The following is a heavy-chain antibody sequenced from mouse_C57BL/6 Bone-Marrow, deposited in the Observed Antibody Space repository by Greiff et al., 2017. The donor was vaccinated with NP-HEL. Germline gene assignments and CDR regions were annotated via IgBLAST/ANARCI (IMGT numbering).Heavy chain of an antibody. D-gene: IGHD4-1*01. CDR3: ARSNWDGYFDY. V-gene: IGHV2-9-1*01. Sequence: VNLVESGPGLVAPSQCLSISCTVSGFSLTSYAISWVRQPPGKGLEWLGVIWTGGGTNYNSALTSRLSISKDNSKSQVCLKMNSLQTDDTARYYCARSNWDGYFDYWGQGTTLTVSS. CDR1: GFSLTSYA. J-gene: IGHJ2*01. CDR2: IWTGGGT.